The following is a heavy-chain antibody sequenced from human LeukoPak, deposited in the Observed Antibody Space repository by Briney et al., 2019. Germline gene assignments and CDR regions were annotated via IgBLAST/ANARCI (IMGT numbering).Heavy chain of an antibody. Sequence: VASVKVSCTASGGTFSSYAISWVRQAPGQGLEWMGGTIPIFGTANYAQKFQGRVTITADESTSTAYMELSSLRSEDTAVYYCARSYSSSWYWFDPWGQGTLVTVSS. V-gene: IGHV1-69*13. J-gene: IGHJ5*02. D-gene: IGHD6-13*01. CDR2: TIPIFGTA. CDR1: GGTFSSYA. CDR3: ARSYSSSWYWFDP.